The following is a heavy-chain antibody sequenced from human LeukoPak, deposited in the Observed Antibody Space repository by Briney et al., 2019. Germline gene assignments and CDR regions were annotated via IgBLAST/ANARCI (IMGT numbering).Heavy chain of an antibody. CDR1: GGSFSGYY. J-gene: IGHJ4*02. V-gene: IGHV4-34*01. CDR2: MYYSGST. Sequence: SETLSLTCAVYGGSFSGYYWSWIRQPPGKGLEWIASMYYSGSTYYNPSLKSRVTISVDTSKNQFSLKLSSVTAADTAVYYCARAPEYGLYYFDYWGQGTLVIVSS. D-gene: IGHD1-14*01. CDR3: ARAPEYGLYYFDY.